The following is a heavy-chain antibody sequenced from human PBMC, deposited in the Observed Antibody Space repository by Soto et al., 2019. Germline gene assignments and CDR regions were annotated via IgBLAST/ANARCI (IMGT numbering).Heavy chain of an antibody. J-gene: IGHJ4*02. CDR3: TIDTRWAVAGSPTQDY. CDR1: AFTFNNAW. Sequence: EVQLVESGGGLVKPGGSLRLSCAASAFTFNNAWMNWVRQAPGKGLEWVGRIKSKTDGGTTDYAAPVKGRFIISRDDSKNTLYLQMNSLKTEDTAVYYCTIDTRWAVAGSPTQDYWGQGTLVTVSS. V-gene: IGHV3-15*07. CDR2: IKSKTDGGTT. D-gene: IGHD6-19*01.